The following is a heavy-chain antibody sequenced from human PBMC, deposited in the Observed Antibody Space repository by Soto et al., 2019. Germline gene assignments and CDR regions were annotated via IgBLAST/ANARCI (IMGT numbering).Heavy chain of an antibody. Sequence: SETLSLTCTVSGGSFSSTTYYWGWIRQPPGKGLEWVGNIYYSGSTYYNPSLKSRVTISLDTSKSQFPLRLSSVTAADTAVYYCARDWSGPRNVAYYYYNMDVWGKGTKVTVSS. CDR1: GGSFSSTTYY. V-gene: IGHV4-39*02. CDR3: ARDWSGPRNVAYYYYNMDV. D-gene: IGHD3-3*01. CDR2: IYYSGST. J-gene: IGHJ6*03.